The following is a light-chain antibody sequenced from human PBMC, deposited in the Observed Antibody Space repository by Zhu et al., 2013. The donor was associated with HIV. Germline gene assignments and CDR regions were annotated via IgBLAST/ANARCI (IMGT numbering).Light chain of an antibody. J-gene: IGLJ2*01. CDR3: GSWDSSLGAVV. V-gene: IGLV1-51*01. Sequence: QSVLTQPPSVSGAPGQRVTISCTGSSSNIGAGYDVHWYQQLPGTAPKLLIYDNNKRPSGIPDRFSGSKSGTSATLGITGLQTGDEADYFCGSWDSSLGAVVFGGGTKLTVL. CDR1: SSNIGAGYD. CDR2: DNN.